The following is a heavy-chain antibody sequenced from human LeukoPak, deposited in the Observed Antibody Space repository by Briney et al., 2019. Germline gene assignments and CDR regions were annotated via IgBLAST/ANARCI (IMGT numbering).Heavy chain of an antibody. J-gene: IGHJ4*02. Sequence: GGSLRLSCAASGFTFSSYWMHWVRQAPGKGLVWVSRINSDGSSTSYADSVKGRFTISRHNSKNTLYLQMNSLRAEATAVYYCARGAYGSGSYFPDYWGQGTLVTVSS. V-gene: IGHV3-74*01. D-gene: IGHD3-10*01. CDR3: ARGAYGSGSYFPDY. CDR1: GFTFSSYW. CDR2: INSDGSST.